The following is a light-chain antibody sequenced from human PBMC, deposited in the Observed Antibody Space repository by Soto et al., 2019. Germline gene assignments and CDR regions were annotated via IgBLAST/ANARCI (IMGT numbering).Light chain of an antibody. CDR1: QNVYSY. Sequence: DIQMTQSPSSLSASAGYIFTITCRASQNVYSYISWYHLKPGRVPRLLIYDESTLQSGVPSRFSGSGSGTDFTLTITSLQPEDFATYFCQQSYSTPFSFGQGTRL. CDR2: DES. CDR3: QQSYSTPFS. V-gene: IGKV1-39*01. J-gene: IGKJ2*01.